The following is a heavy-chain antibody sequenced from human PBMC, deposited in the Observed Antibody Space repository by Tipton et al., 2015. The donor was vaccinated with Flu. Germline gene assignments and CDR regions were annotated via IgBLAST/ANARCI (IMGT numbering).Heavy chain of an antibody. CDR2: IDFSGDNT. V-gene: IGHV3-23*01. D-gene: IGHD1-1*01. CDR1: GFNFNAYG. J-gene: IGHJ6*02. Sequence: GSLRLSCAASGFNFNAYGMTWVRQAPGKGLEWVSTIDFSGDNTYYTDSVRGRFTISRDNFKNTLYLQMTNLRPDDTAVYYCARDLWNDRRAYYYYGVDVWGQGTTVTVSS. CDR3: ARDLWNDRRAYYYYGVDV.